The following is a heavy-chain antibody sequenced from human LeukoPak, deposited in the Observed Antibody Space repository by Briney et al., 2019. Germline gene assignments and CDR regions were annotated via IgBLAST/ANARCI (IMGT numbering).Heavy chain of an antibody. J-gene: IGHJ4*02. Sequence: GGSLRLSCAASGFTVSSNYMNWVRQAPGKGLEWVSMIYPNGNTFYTDSVKGRFTISRDNSKNTLDLQMSSLRAEDTGVYYCARRGHGYGSPFDYWGQGTLVTVSS. CDR3: ARRGHGYGSPFDY. D-gene: IGHD5-18*01. CDR2: IYPNGNT. CDR1: GFTVSSNY. V-gene: IGHV3-66*04.